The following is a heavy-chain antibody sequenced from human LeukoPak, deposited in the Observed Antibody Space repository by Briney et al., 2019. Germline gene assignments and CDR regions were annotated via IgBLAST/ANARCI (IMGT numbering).Heavy chain of an antibody. CDR3: VRVVTTDRGWYHFDN. J-gene: IGHJ4*02. CDR2: SKSTKHNRLPT. Sequence: GGSLRLFCGASGLTLTHHHMDWVRQSTGKGLVWLGRSKSTKHNRLPTDYAASVKGRFTISRDDSKNSLYLQLNSLKTEDTAVYYCVRVVTTDRGWYHFDNWGQGILVTVSS. V-gene: IGHV3-72*01. CDR1: GLTLTHHH. D-gene: IGHD6-19*01.